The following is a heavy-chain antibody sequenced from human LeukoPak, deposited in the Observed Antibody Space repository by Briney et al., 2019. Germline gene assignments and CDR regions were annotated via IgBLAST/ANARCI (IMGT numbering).Heavy chain of an antibody. CDR1: GFTFSSYG. J-gene: IGHJ4*02. D-gene: IGHD6-19*01. CDR2: IWYDGSNK. CDR3: ARDGIAVAVPFDY. V-gene: IGHV3-33*01. Sequence: GRSLRLSCAASGFTFSSYGMHWVRQAPGKGLEWVAVIWYDGSNKYYADSVKGRFTISRDNSKNTPYLQMNSLRAEDTAVYYCARDGIAVAVPFDYWGQGTLVTVSS.